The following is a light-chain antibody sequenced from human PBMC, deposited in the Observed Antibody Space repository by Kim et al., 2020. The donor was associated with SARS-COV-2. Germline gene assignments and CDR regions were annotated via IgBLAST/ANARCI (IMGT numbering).Light chain of an antibody. CDR1: NIGSKS. CDR2: YDS. Sequence: SYELTQPPSVSVAPGKTARITCGGNNIGSKSVHWYQQKPGQAPVLVIYYDSDRPSGIPERFSGSNSGNTATLTISRVEAGDEADYYCQVWDSSSDHPGVFGGGTMLTVL. CDR3: QVWDSSSDHPGV. V-gene: IGLV3-21*04. J-gene: IGLJ3*02.